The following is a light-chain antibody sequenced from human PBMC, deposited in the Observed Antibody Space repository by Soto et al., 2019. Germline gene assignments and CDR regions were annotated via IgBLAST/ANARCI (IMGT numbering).Light chain of an antibody. Sequence: EIVLTQSPGTLSLSPGERATLSCRASQSVSSSYLAWYQQKPGQAPRLLIYCASIRATGIPDRFSGSGSGTDFTLTISRLESEDIAVYYCQQYGSSPNTFGQGTKLEIK. V-gene: IGKV3-20*01. CDR3: QQYGSSPNT. J-gene: IGKJ2*01. CDR2: CAS. CDR1: QSVSSSY.